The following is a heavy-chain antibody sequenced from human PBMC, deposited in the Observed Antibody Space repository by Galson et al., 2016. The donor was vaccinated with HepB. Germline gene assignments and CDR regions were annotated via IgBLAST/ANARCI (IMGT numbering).Heavy chain of an antibody. CDR2: ITSSGGLS. D-gene: IGHD6-25*01. V-gene: IGHV3-11*01. CDR3: ASRGFYGSLDN. Sequence: SLRLSCAASGFTFSETYMTWIRQAPGKGLEWISYITSSGGLSYYADSMEGRFTISRDNAKNSVYLRINSLRAEDTAVYYCASRGFYGSLDNWGQGTLVTVSS. J-gene: IGHJ4*02. CDR1: GFTFSETY.